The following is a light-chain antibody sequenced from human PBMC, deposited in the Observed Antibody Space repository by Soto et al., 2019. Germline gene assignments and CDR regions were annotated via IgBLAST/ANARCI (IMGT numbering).Light chain of an antibody. J-gene: IGKJ3*01. Sequence: EIVLTQSPGTLSLSPGERATLSCRASQSVISDYLAWYQLKPGQAPRLLIYGASSRATGIPDRFSGSGSGTDFTLTISRLEPEDFAVYCCQQYDRSLQFTFGPGTKVDI. CDR3: QQYDRSLQFT. CDR2: GAS. V-gene: IGKV3-20*01. CDR1: QSVISDY.